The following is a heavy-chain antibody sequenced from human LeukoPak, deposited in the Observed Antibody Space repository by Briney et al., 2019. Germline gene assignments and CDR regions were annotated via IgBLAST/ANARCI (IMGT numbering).Heavy chain of an antibody. V-gene: IGHV3-53*01. J-gene: IGHJ4*02. CDR1: GFTVGTNY. CDR3: TRGFRPIDY. Sequence: PGGSLRLSCAASGFTVGTNYMSWVRQAPGKGLEWVSVIYSGGSTYYADSVKGRFTISRDNSMSTLYLQMNSLRAEDTAVYYRTRGFRPIDYWGQGTLVTVSS. CDR2: IYSGGST.